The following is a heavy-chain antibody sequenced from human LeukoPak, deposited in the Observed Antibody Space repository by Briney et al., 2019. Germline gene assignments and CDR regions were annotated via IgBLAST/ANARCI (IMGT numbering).Heavy chain of an antibody. J-gene: IGHJ4*02. CDR2: MRSGGSDI. D-gene: IGHD2/OR15-2a*01. Sequence: GGSLRLSCAAPGFSLISYAMLWFRPAPGKGRGWVAFMRSGGSDIFYAESLKGRFTISRDNDKSTLFLQMHSLRAEDTAVYYCARDDYYFASENWGQGALVTVSS. V-gene: IGHV3-30*02. CDR3: ARDDYYFASEN. CDR1: GFSLISYA.